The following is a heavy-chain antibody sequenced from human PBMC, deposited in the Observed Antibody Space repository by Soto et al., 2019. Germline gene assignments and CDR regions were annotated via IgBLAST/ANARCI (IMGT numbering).Heavy chain of an antibody. CDR1: GFTFDEYA. CDR3: AKDLWGIAAAGYFDS. V-gene: IGHV3-9*01. J-gene: IGHJ4*02. Sequence: EVQLVESGGGLVQPGRSLRLSCAASGFTFDEYAMHWVQQAPGKGLEWVSGISWNSGSIGYADSVKGRVTISRDNAKNSLYLQMNSLRAEDTALYYCAKDLWGIAAAGYFDSWGQGTLVTVSS. CDR2: ISWNSGSI. D-gene: IGHD6-13*01.